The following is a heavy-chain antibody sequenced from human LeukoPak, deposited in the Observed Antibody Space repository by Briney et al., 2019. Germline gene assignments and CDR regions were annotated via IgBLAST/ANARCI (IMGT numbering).Heavy chain of an antibody. CDR2: INAGNGNT. CDR1: GYTFTSYA. V-gene: IGHV1-3*03. CDR3: ARDDATGYSSSRDAFDI. J-gene: IGHJ3*02. D-gene: IGHD6-13*01. Sequence: ASVKVSCKASGYTFTSYAMHWVRQAPGQRLEWMGWINAGNGNTKYSQEFQGRVTITRDTSASTAYMELSSLRSEDMAVYYCARDDATGYSSSRDAFDIWGQGTMVTVSS.